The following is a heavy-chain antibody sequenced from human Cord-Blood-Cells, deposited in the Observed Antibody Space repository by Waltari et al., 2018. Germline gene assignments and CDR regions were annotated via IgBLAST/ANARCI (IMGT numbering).Heavy chain of an antibody. D-gene: IGHD1-1*01. CDR3: ARPGTTGTTGFDY. J-gene: IGHJ4*02. CDR1: AGSISSSSYY. V-gene: IGHV4-39*07. Sequence: QLQPQESGTRLVTPSATLSLTCTVPAGSISSSSYYWGWIRQPPGKGPEWIGGIYYSGSTYYNPSLKSRVTISVDTSKNQFSLKLGSVTAADTAVYYCARPGTTGTTGFDYWGQGTLVTVSS. CDR2: IYYSGST.